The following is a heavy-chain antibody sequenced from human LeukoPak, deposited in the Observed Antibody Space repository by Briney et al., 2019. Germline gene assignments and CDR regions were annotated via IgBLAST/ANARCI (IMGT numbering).Heavy chain of an antibody. CDR2: IVGSGGST. CDR3: AKDAKPRIYGSGSYYRVFFDY. Sequence: PGGSLRLSCAASGFTFNIYAMSWVRQAPGKGLEWVSGIVGSGGSTYYADSVKGRFTISRDNSKNTLYLQMNSLRAEDTAVYYCAKDAKPRIYGSGSYYRVFFDYWGQGTLVTVSS. CDR1: GFTFNIYA. J-gene: IGHJ4*02. V-gene: IGHV3-23*01. D-gene: IGHD3-10*01.